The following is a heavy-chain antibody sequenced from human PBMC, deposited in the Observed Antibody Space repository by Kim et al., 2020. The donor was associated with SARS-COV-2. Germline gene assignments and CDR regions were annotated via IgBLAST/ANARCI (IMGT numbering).Heavy chain of an antibody. CDR1: GFTFNDYA. J-gene: IGHJ6*02. Sequence: GGSLRLSCAASGFTFNDYAIHWVRQFPGKGLEWVSLLSCDGGSPDYADSVKGRFTISRDNSKSFLYLQMNSLRTEDTAVYYCAKDMRSTGYDAVTNYALDVWGQGTTVTVSS. CDR2: LSCDGGSP. D-gene: IGHD5-12*01. V-gene: IGHV3-43*01. CDR3: AKDMRSTGYDAVTNYALDV.